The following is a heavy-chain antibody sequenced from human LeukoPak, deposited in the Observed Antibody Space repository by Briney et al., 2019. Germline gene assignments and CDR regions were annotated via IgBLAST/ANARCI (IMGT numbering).Heavy chain of an antibody. V-gene: IGHV3-72*01. CDR2: TRDKANRYTT. D-gene: IGHD2-2*02. CDR3: ARGLYNAFDI. J-gene: IGHJ3*02. Sequence: GGSLRLSCAASGFTFTDYWMSWVRQAPGKGLEWVGRTRDKANRYTTEYAASVKGRFTVSRDDSKNSLYLQMNSLKTEDTAVYYCARGLYNAFDIWGQGTMVTVSS. CDR1: GFTFTDYW.